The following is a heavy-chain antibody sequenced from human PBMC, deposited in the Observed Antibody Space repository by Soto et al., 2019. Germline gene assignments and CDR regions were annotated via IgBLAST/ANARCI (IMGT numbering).Heavy chain of an antibody. Sequence: QITLKESGPTLVKPTQTLTLTCTFSGFSLSTSGVGVGWIRQPPGKALEWLALIYWDDDKRYSPSLKSRLTITKDTSKNQVVLTMTHMDPVDTAKYYCAHRRYYGSGSYAYDAFDIWGQGTMVTVSS. V-gene: IGHV2-5*02. J-gene: IGHJ3*02. D-gene: IGHD3-10*01. CDR2: IYWDDDK. CDR3: AHRRYYGSGSYAYDAFDI. CDR1: GFSLSTSGVG.